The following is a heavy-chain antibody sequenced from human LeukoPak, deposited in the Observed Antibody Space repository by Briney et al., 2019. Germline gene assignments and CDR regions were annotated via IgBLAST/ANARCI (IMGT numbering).Heavy chain of an antibody. CDR3: ARPWGLFLEWFPNDH. J-gene: IGHJ4*02. CDR1: GFTFNKYA. Sequence: PGGSLRLSCVASGFTFNKYAMNWVRQAPGKGLECVALISYDGTNEYYADSVRGRFTISRDNSQNTLYLEMNSLRPEDTAVYYCARPWGLFLEWFPNDHWGQGTLVSVSS. D-gene: IGHD3-3*01. V-gene: IGHV3-30-3*01. CDR2: ISYDGTNE.